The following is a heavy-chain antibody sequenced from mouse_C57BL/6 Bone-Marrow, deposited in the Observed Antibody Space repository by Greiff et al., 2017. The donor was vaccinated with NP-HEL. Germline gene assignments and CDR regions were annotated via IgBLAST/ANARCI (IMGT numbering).Heavy chain of an antibody. V-gene: IGHV1-55*01. CDR2: IYPGSGST. CDR1: GYTFTSYW. J-gene: IGHJ1*03. Sequence: QVHVKQPGAELVKPGASVKMSCKASGYTFTSYWITWVKQRPGQGLEWIGDIYPGSGSTNYNEKFKSKATLTVDTSSSTAYMQLSSLTSEDSAVYYCARSPYLYFDVWGTGTTVTVSS. CDR3: ARSPYLYFDV. D-gene: IGHD5-5*01.